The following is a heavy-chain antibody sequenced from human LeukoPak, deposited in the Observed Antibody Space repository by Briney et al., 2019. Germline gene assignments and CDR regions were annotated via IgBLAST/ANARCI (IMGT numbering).Heavy chain of an antibody. Sequence: PGKSLRLSCAASGFTFSSYAMHWVRQAPGKGLEWVTLISYDGSDKYYADSVKGRFTISRDNSKNTLYLQMNSLRAEDTAVYYCARGGSSSWPFDYWGQGTLVTVSS. CDR2: ISYDGSDK. J-gene: IGHJ4*02. CDR3: ARGGSSSWPFDY. D-gene: IGHD6-13*01. CDR1: GFTFSSYA. V-gene: IGHV3-30-3*01.